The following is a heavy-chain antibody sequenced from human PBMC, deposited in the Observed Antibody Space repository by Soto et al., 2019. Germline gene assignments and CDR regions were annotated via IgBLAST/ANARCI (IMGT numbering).Heavy chain of an antibody. V-gene: IGHV3-73*01. CDR2: IRSKANSYAT. Sequence: GGSLRLSCAASGFTFSGSAMHWVRQASGKGLEWVGRIRSKANSYATAYAASVKGRFTISRDDSKNTAYLQMNSLKTEDTAVYYCTRHDYDFWSGYSGYYYGMDVWGQGTTVTVSS. D-gene: IGHD3-3*01. CDR1: GFTFSGSA. J-gene: IGHJ6*02. CDR3: TRHDYDFWSGYSGYYYGMDV.